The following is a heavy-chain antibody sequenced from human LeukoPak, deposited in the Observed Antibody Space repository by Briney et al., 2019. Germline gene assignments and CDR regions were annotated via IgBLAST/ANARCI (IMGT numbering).Heavy chain of an antibody. CDR2: IRYDGSNK. J-gene: IGHJ4*02. CDR3: AKVRHITMIVVVINNY. Sequence: RGSLRLSCAASGFTFSSYGMHWVRQAPGKGLEWVAFIRYDGSNKYYADSVKGRFTISRDNSKNTLYLQMNSLRAEDTAVYYCAKVRHITMIVVVINNYWGQGALVTVSS. V-gene: IGHV3-30*02. CDR1: GFTFSSYG. D-gene: IGHD3-22*01.